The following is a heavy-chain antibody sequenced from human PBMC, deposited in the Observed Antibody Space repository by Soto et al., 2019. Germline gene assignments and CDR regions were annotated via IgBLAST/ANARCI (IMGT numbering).Heavy chain of an antibody. CDR2: IIPILGIA. J-gene: IGHJ4*02. D-gene: IGHD5-12*01. CDR1: GGTFSSYT. V-gene: IGHV1-69*02. CDR3: ARVGGYDSPGFDY. Sequence: QVQLVQSGAEVKKPGSSVKVSCKASGGTFSSYTISWVRQAPGQGLEWMGRIIPILGIANYAQKFQGRVTITADKYTSTAYMELSSLRSEDTAVYYCARVGGYDSPGFDYWGQGTLVTVSS.